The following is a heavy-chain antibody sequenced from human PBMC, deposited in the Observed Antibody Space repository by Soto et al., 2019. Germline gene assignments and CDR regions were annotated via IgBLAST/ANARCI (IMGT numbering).Heavy chain of an antibody. CDR1: GGSISSYY. Sequence: SETLSLTCTVSGGSISSYYWSWIRQPPGKGLEWIGYIYYSGSTNYNPSLKSRVTISVDTSKNQFSLKLSSVTAADTAVYYCASGSGYSYGYYFDYWGQGTLVPVSS. V-gene: IGHV4-59*01. CDR3: ASGSGYSYGYYFDY. D-gene: IGHD5-18*01. J-gene: IGHJ4*02. CDR2: IYYSGST.